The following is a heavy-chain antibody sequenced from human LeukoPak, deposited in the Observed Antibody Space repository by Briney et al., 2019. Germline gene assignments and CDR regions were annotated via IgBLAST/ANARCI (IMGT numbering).Heavy chain of an antibody. Sequence: PGGSLRLSCAASGFTFSTYWMSWVRQAPGKGLEWVANIKEDGSEKYYADSVKGRFTISRDNSKNTLYLQMNSLRAEDTAVYYCARSVPAAINFDYWGQGTLVTVSS. CDR3: ARSVPAAINFDY. D-gene: IGHD2-2*01. CDR1: GFTFSTYW. CDR2: IKEDGSEK. V-gene: IGHV3-7*01. J-gene: IGHJ4*02.